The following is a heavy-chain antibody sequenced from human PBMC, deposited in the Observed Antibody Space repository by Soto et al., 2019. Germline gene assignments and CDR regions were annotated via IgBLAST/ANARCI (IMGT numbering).Heavy chain of an antibody. Sequence: PSETLSLTCAVSGGSISSGGYSWSWIRQPPGKGLEWIGYIYHSGSTYYNPSLKSRVTISVDRSKNQFSLKLTSVTAADTAVYYCARRVCSALNCYPGWDNWFDPWGQGILVTVSS. CDR2: IYHSGST. CDR3: ARRVCSALNCYPGWDNWFDP. J-gene: IGHJ5*02. V-gene: IGHV4-30-2*01. D-gene: IGHD2-15*01. CDR1: GGSISSGGYS.